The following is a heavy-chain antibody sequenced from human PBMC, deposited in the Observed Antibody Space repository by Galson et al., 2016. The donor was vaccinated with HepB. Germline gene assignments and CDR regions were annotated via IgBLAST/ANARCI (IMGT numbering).Heavy chain of an antibody. CDR3: ARSYGGYAFDI. D-gene: IGHD4-23*01. CDR2: INHSGST. J-gene: IGHJ3*02. V-gene: IGHV4-34*01. CDR1: GGSFSGYY. Sequence: ETLSLTCAVYGGSFSGYYWNWIRQPPGKGLEWIGEINHSGSTNYNPSLKSRVTISVDTAKNQVSLNLSSVTAADTAVYYCARSYGGYAFDIWGQGTMVTVSS.